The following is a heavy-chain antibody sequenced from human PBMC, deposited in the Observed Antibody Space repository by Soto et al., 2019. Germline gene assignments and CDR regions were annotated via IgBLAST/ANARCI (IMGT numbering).Heavy chain of an antibody. J-gene: IGHJ5*02. CDR1: VGSISSYY. D-gene: IGHD3-22*01. V-gene: IGHV4-59*01. Sequence: SETLSLTCTFSVGSISSYYWSCIRHPPGKGLEWIGYIYYSGSTNYNPSLKSRVTISVDTSKNQFSLKLSSVTAADTAVYYCARENYYDSSGYLWFEPLGEGTLVMVSS. CDR3: ARENYYDSSGYLWFEP. CDR2: IYYSGST.